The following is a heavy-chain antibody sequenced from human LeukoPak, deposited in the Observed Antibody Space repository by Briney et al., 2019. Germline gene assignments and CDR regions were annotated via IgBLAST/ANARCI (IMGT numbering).Heavy chain of an antibody. CDR3: ASPGVDCSGGSCY. D-gene: IGHD2-15*01. Sequence: GGSLRLSCAASGFTVSSNYMSWVREAPGKGLEWVSVIYSSGATYYADSVKGRFTISRDNSKNTLYLQMNSLRAEDTAVYYCASPGVDCSGGSCYWGQGTLVTVSS. CDR2: IYSSGAT. CDR1: GFTVSSNY. J-gene: IGHJ4*02. V-gene: IGHV3-66*01.